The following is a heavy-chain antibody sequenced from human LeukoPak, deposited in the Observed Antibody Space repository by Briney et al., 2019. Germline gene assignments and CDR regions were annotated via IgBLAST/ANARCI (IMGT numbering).Heavy chain of an antibody. J-gene: IGHJ1*01. CDR2: FYTGGST. V-gene: IGHV3-66*01. CDR3: ARDLIGGSYTH. Sequence: PGGSLRLSCAASGFIVSSNDMSWVRQAPGKGLEWVSVFYTGGSTYYSDSVKGRFTISRDNSKNTLYLQMDSLRGEDTAVYYCARDLIGGSYTHWGQGTLVTVSS. D-gene: IGHD1-26*01. CDR1: GFIVSSND.